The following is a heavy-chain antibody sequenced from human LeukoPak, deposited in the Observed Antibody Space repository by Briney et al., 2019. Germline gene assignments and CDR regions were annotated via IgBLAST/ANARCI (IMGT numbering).Heavy chain of an antibody. D-gene: IGHD6-13*01. CDR3: ARDLEQQLGNYYYYMDV. CDR2: INPSGGST. V-gene: IGHV1-46*01. J-gene: IGHJ6*03. Sequence: ASVKVSCKASGYTFTSYYMHWVRQAPGQGLEWMGIINPSGGSTSYAQKFQGRVTMTRDMSTSTVYMELSSLRSEDTAVYYCARDLEQQLGNYYYYMDVWGKGTTVTVSS. CDR1: GYTFTSYY.